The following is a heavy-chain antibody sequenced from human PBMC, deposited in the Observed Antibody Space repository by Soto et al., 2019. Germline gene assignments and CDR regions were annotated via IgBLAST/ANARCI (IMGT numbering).Heavy chain of an antibody. CDR2: IWYDGSNK. J-gene: IGHJ6*02. Sequence: GGSLRLSCAASGFIFSSYGMHWVRQAPGKGLEWVAVIWYDGSNKYHADSVKGRFTISRDSSKNTLFLQMNSLRADDTAVYYCARLNYYGMDVWGQGTTVTVSS. V-gene: IGHV3-33*01. CDR3: ARLNYYGMDV. CDR1: GFIFSSYG.